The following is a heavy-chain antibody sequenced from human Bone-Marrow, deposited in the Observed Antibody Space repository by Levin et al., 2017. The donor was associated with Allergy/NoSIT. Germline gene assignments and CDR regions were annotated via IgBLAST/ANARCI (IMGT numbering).Heavy chain of an antibody. D-gene: IGHD6-13*01. CDR2: MNPTNGNT. CDR3: ATGEGKDEASAGTLLDY. CDR1: GYTFTSYN. J-gene: IGHJ4*02. Sequence: PAASVKVSCKASGYTFTSYNINWVRQATGQGLEWMGWMNPTNGNTGFAQEFQGRVTLTRDTSISTAYMELTSLRSEDTAVYYCATGEGKDEASAGTLLDYWGQGTLVTVSS. V-gene: IGHV1-8*01.